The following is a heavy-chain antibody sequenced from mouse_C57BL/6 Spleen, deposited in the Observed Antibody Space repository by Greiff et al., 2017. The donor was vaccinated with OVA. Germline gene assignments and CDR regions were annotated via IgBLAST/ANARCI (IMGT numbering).Heavy chain of an antibody. CDR2: IDPANGNT. CDR3: ARWPPFGSSSYFDY. V-gene: IGHV14-3*01. CDR1: GFNIKNTY. D-gene: IGHD1-1*01. J-gene: IGHJ2*01. Sequence: EVQLVESVAELVRPGASVKLSCTASGFNIKNTYMHWVKQRPEQGLEWIGRIDPANGNTKYAPKFQGKATITADTSSNTAYLQLSSLTSEDTAIYYCARWPPFGSSSYFDYWGQGTTLTVSS.